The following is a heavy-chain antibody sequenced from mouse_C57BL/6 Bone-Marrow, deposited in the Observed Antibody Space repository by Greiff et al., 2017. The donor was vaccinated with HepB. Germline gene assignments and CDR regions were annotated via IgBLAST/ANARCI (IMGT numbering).Heavy chain of an antibody. CDR2: ISSGSSTI. CDR1: GFTSSDYG. V-gene: IGHV5-17*01. Sequence: LMEPGGGLVKPGGPLKLSCAALGFTSSDYGMHWVRQAPEKGLEWVAYISSGSSTIYYADTVKGRFTISRANAKNTRFLQMTSLRSEDTAMYYCARGMDYGSGLGVYFDYWGQGTTLTVSS. CDR3: ARGMDYGSGLGVYFDY. J-gene: IGHJ2*01. D-gene: IGHD1-1*01.